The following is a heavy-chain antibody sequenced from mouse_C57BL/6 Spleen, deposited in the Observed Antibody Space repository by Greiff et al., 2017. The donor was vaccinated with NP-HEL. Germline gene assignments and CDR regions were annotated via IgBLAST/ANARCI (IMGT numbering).Heavy chain of an antibody. V-gene: IGHV1-42*01. J-gene: IGHJ4*01. Sequence: EVKLQESGPELVKPGASVKISCTASGYSFTGYYMNWVKQSPEKSLEWIGEINPSTGGTTYNQKFKAKATLTVDKSASTAYMQLKSLTSEDSAVYYCARDHYYGSRGAMDYWGQGTSVTVSS. CDR3: ARDHYYGSRGAMDY. CDR2: INPSTGGT. D-gene: IGHD1-1*01. CDR1: GYSFTGYY.